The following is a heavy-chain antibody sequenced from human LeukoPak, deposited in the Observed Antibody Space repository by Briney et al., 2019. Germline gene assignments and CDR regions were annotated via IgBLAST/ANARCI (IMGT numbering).Heavy chain of an antibody. J-gene: IGHJ4*02. CDR1: GFIFSGYY. CDR3: GTHAGRTGSDD. V-gene: IGHV3-11*01. D-gene: IGHD3/OR15-3a*01. Sequence: GGSLRLSCATSGFIFSGYYMSWLRQAPGKGLEGVSYISGSGNDISYADSVRGRFTISRDNAKGSLYLQMNSLRAADTAVYYCGTHAGRTGSDDWGQGTLVTVSS. CDR2: ISGSGNDI.